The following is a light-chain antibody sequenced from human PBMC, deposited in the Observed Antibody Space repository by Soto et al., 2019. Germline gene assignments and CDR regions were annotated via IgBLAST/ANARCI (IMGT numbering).Light chain of an antibody. V-gene: IGKV3-20*01. J-gene: IGKJ1*01. Sequence: ETVLTQSPGTLSLSPGERATLSCRASQSLGSDYLAWYQQKPGQAPRLLIYGVSSRATDIPDRFSGSGSGTDFTFTISRWEQEHFAMYYCQLYGTSRGFGKGTKV. CDR1: QSLGSDY. CDR2: GVS. CDR3: QLYGTSRG.